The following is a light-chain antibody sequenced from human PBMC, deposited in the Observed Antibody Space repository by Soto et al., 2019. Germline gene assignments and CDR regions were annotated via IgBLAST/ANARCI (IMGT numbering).Light chain of an antibody. CDR1: QSVXSSX. V-gene: IGKV3-20*01. CDR3: XXYGSSPRT. J-gene: IGKJ1*01. CDR2: GAS. Sequence: EIVLTQSPGTLSLSPGERATLSCRASQSVXSSXLAWYQQKPGQAPRLLIYGASSRATGIPDRFSGSGSGTDFTLTIRRLEPEXXAVYXXXXYGSSPRTFGQGTKVEIK.